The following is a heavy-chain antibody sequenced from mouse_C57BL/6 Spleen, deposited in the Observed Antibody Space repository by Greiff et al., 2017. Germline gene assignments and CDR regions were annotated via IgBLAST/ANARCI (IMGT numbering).Heavy chain of an antibody. J-gene: IGHJ1*03. V-gene: IGHV1-53*01. Sequence: QVQLQQPGTELVKPGASVKLSCKASGYTFTSYWMHWVKQRPGQGLEWIGNINPSNGGTNYNEKFKSKATLTVDKSSSTAYMQLSSLTSEDSAVDYWARKYYWRSRYWYFDVWGTGTTVTVSS. D-gene: IGHD1-1*01. CDR1: GYTFTSYW. CDR3: ARKYYWRSRYWYFDV. CDR2: INPSNGGT.